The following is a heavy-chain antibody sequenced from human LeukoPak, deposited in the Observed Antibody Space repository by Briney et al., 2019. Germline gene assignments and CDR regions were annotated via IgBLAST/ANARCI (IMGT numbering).Heavy chain of an antibody. V-gene: IGHV3-15*01. D-gene: IGHD3-10*01. CDR2: IKSKTDGGTT. J-gene: IGHJ4*02. CDR1: GFSFGNAW. CDR3: TFAGYGSGTGY. Sequence: PGGSLRLSCAASGFSFGNAWMSWVRQAPGKGLEWVGRIKSKTDGGTTDYAAPVKGRFTISRDDSKNTLYLQMNSLKTEDTAVCYCTFAGYGSGTGYWGQGILVTVSS.